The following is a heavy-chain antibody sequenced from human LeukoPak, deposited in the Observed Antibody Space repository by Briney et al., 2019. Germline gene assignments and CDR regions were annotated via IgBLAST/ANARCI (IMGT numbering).Heavy chain of an antibody. CDR1: GDSISSYY. V-gene: IGHV4-4*07. CDR3: ARAGDNCSGGTCYRWFDP. Sequence: SETLSLTCTVSGDSISSYYWSWFRQPAGKGLEWIGRIYSSGSTSYNPSLKSRVTMSVDTSKNQFSLNLRSVTAADTAVYYCARAGDNCSGGTCYRWFDPWGQGILVT. D-gene: IGHD2-15*01. CDR2: IYSSGST. J-gene: IGHJ5*02.